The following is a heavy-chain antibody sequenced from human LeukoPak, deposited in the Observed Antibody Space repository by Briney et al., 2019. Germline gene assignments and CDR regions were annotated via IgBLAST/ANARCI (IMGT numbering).Heavy chain of an antibody. D-gene: IGHD6-19*01. Sequence: ASVKVSCKASGYTFTSYGISWVRQAPGQGLEWMGWISAYNGNTNYAQKLQGRVTMTTDTSTSTAYMELRSLRSDDTAVYYCARTVAGRRDYYYGMDVWGKGTAVTVSS. CDR2: ISAYNGNT. CDR1: GYTFTSYG. CDR3: ARTVAGRRDYYYGMDV. V-gene: IGHV1-18*01. J-gene: IGHJ6*04.